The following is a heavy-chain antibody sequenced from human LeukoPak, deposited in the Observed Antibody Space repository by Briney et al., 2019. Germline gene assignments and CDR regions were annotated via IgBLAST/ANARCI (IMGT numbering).Heavy chain of an antibody. CDR2: ISSSSGYK. J-gene: IGHJ4*02. D-gene: IGHD3-10*01. Sequence: PGGSLRLSCVASGFTFSSYSMNWVRQAPGKGLEWVSSISSSSGYKYYTDSVKGRFTISRDNAKNTLYLQMNSLRAEDTAVYYCAKERPEEYYGSGSYFDYWGQGTLVTVSS. V-gene: IGHV3-21*01. CDR1: GFTFSSYS. CDR3: AKERPEEYYGSGSYFDY.